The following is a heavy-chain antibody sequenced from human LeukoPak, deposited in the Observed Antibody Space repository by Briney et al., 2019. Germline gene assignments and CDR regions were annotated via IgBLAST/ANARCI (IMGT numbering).Heavy chain of an antibody. CDR1: GYTLTELS. CDR3: ARDSHFYYDFWSGSPGYFDY. CDR2: FDPEDGET. Sequence: ASVKVSCKVSGYTLTELSMHWVRQAPGKGLEWMGGFDPEDGETIYAQKLQGRVTMTTDTSTSTAYMELRSLRSDDTAVYYCARDSHFYYDFWSGSPGYFDYWGQGTLVTVSS. V-gene: IGHV1-24*01. D-gene: IGHD3-3*01. J-gene: IGHJ4*02.